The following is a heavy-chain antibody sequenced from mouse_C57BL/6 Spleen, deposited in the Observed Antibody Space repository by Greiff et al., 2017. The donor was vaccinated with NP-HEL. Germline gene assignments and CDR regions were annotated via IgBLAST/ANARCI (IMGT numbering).Heavy chain of an antibody. CDR2: ISSGSSTI. D-gene: IGHD1-1*01. V-gene: IGHV5-17*01. CDR3: ARTTTVVAWYFDV. CDR1: GFTFSDYG. Sequence: EVKLMESGGGLVKPGGSLKLSCAASGFTFSDYGMHWVRQAPEKGLEWVAYISSGSSTIYYADKVKGRFTISRDNAKNTLFLQMTSLRSEDTAMYYCARTTTVVAWYFDVWGTGTTVTVSS. J-gene: IGHJ1*03.